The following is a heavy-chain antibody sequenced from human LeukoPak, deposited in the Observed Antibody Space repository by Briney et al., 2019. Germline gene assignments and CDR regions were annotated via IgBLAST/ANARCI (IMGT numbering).Heavy chain of an antibody. CDR2: ISSSGSTI. CDR1: GFTFSDYY. CDR3: AKESVATSPEDYFDY. V-gene: IGHV3-11*01. J-gene: IGHJ4*02. D-gene: IGHD5-12*01. Sequence: GGSLRLSCAASGFTFSDYYMSWIRQAPGKGLEWVSYISSSGSTIYYADSVKGRFTISRDNAKNSLYLQMNSLRAEDTAVYYCAKESVATSPEDYFDYWGQETLVTVSS.